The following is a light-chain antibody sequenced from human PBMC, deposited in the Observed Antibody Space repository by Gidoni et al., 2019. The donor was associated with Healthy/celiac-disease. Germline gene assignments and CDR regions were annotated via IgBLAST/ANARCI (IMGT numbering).Light chain of an antibody. CDR3: QQYNNWPPSLMYT. Sequence: EIVMTQSPATLSVSPGERATLSCRASQSVSSNLAWYQQKPGQAPRLLIYGASTRATGIPARFSGSGSGTEFTLTISSLQSEDFAVYYCQQYNNWPPSLMYTFGQXTKLEIK. CDR2: GAS. J-gene: IGKJ2*01. CDR1: QSVSSN. V-gene: IGKV3-15*01.